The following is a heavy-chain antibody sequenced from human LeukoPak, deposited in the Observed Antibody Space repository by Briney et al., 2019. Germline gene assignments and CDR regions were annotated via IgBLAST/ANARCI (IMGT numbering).Heavy chain of an antibody. CDR3: ARPRGGYDWTNYYGLDV. D-gene: IGHD5-12*01. V-gene: IGHV3-21*01. J-gene: IGHJ6*02. CDR1: GFTLSSYS. CDR2: ISSSSTYI. Sequence: PGGSLRLSCAASGFTLSSYSMNWVRQAPGKGLEWVSSISSSSTYIYYGDSVKGRFTTSRDNAKNSLYLQMNSLRAEDTAVYYCARPRGGYDWTNYYGLDVWGQGTTVTVSS.